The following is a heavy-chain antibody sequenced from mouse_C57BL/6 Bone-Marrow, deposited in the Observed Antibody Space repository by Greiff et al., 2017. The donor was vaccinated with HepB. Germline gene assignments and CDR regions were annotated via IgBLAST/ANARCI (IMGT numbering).Heavy chain of an antibody. CDR3: ARHEDRPMVTTDGLWFAY. CDR1: GYTFTEYT. D-gene: IGHD2-2*01. V-gene: IGHV1-62-2*01. Sequence: QVTLKESGAELVKPGASVKLSCKASGYTFTEYTIHWVKQRSGQGLEWIGWFYPGSGSIKYNEKFKDKATLTADKSSSTVYMELSRLTSEDSAVYFCARHEDRPMVTTDGLWFAYWGQGTLVTVSA. CDR2: FYPGSGSI. J-gene: IGHJ3*01.